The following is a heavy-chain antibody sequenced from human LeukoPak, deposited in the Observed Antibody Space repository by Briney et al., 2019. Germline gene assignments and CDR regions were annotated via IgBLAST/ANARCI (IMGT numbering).Heavy chain of an antibody. V-gene: IGHV1-2*02. Sequence: GASVKVSCKASGYTFTGYYMHWVRQAPGQGLEWMGWINPNSGGTNYVQKFQGRVTMTRDTSISTAYMELSRLRSDDTAVYYCARSRLGYCSSTSRYLFDPWGQGTLVTVSS. J-gene: IGHJ5*02. CDR3: ARSRLGYCSSTSRYLFDP. CDR1: GYTFTGYY. D-gene: IGHD2-2*01. CDR2: INPNSGGT.